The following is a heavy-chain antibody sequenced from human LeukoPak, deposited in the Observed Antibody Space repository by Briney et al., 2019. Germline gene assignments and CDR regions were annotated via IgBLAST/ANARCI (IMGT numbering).Heavy chain of an antibody. V-gene: IGHV3-48*01. J-gene: IGHJ4*02. CDR1: GFTFSTFS. CDR2: ISSNSYNI. Sequence: GGSLRLSCAASGFTFSTFSMNWVRQAPGKGLEWVSYISSNSYNIYHADSVKGRFTTSRDNAENSLYLQMNSLRVEDTAVYYCARVFVGTADYWGQGTLVTVSS. CDR3: ARVFVGTADY. D-gene: IGHD6-13*01.